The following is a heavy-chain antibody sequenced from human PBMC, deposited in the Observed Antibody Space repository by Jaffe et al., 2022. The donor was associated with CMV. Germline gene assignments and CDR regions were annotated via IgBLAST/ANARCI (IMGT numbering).Heavy chain of an antibody. J-gene: IGHJ6*02. Sequence: EVQLVEAGGGLVRPGGSLRLSCAASGFLFSTYNMNWVRQAPGKGLEWISYIRSGSIGISYADSVKGRFTISRDNAKNSLYLQMNSLRDEDTAVYYCARESQTFYAADVWGQGTTVTVSS. D-gene: IGHD2-15*01. CDR1: GFLFSTYN. V-gene: IGHV3-48*02. CDR2: IRSGSIGI. CDR3: ARESQTFYAADV.